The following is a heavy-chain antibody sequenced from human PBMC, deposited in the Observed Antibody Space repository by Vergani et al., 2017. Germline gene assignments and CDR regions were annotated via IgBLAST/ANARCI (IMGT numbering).Heavy chain of an antibody. CDR2: IGYDGRIK. J-gene: IGHJ4*02. V-gene: IGHV3-33*01. Sequence: QVQLVETGGGVVQPGGSLRLYCATSGFSFNTYGAHWVRQAPGKGLEWVAFIGYDGRIKYNADSVKGRFTISKDISKNTLYLQMNSLRGDDTAVYYCARETRDTPSSLDYWGQGTLVTVSS. CDR3: ARETRDTPSSLDY. CDR1: GFSFNTYG. D-gene: IGHD5-24*01.